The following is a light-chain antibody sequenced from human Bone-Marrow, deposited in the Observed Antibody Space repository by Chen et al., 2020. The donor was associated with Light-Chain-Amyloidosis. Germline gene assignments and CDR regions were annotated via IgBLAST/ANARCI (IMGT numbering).Light chain of an antibody. J-gene: IGKJ1*01. CDR1: QSLQHRNGYTY. CDR2: LVS. V-gene: IGKV2-28*01. Sequence: DIVLTQTPRSLPVTPGEPASISCRSSQSLQHRNGYTYLGWYLQKPGQSPQLLIYLVSNRASGVPERFSGSGSGTDFTLKISRVEPEDVGVYYCMQTVQSTWTFGQGTKVEIK. CDR3: MQTVQSTWT.